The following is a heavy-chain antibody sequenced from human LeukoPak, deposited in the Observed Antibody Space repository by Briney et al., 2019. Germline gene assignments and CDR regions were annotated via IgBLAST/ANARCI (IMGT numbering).Heavy chain of an antibody. CDR1: GAPLSKYY. CDR3: ARFTTVVPAFWYFDL. V-gene: IGHV4-59*08. D-gene: IGHD4-23*01. Sequence: PSGTPFPTRPVSGAPLSKYYWGWVRQPPRKGPEWIGYIFYSGSKKYNPSLKSRVTISLDTSKNQFSLQLRSVTAADTAVYYCARFTTVVPAFWYFDLWGRGTLVTVSS. CDR2: IFYSGSK. J-gene: IGHJ2*01.